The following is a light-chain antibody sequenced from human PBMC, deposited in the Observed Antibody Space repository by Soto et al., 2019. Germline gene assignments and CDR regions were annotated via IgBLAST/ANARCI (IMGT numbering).Light chain of an antibody. CDR2: GAS. CDR3: QHYGTSLRT. V-gene: IGKV3-20*01. J-gene: IGKJ1*01. CDR1: QSLSSTY. Sequence: EIVLTQSPVTLSLSPGERATLSCRASQSLSSTYLAWYQQKPGQAPRLLIYGASSRATGIPDRFSGSGSGTDFALTISRLEPEDFAVYYCQHYGTSLRTFGQGTKVDIK.